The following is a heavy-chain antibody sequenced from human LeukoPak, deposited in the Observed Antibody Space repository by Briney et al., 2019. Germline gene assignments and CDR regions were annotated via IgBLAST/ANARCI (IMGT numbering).Heavy chain of an antibody. D-gene: IGHD2-8*01. CDR3: ARVSPMARYFDY. CDR2: IKQDGSDI. CDR1: GFTFSTYS. Sequence: GGSLRLSCAASGFTFSTYSMNWLRLAPGKGLEWVANIKQDGSDIYYVDSVKGRFTISRDNAKNSLYLQMNSLRAEDTAVYYCARVSPMARYFDYWGQGTLVTVSS. V-gene: IGHV3-7*01. J-gene: IGHJ4*02.